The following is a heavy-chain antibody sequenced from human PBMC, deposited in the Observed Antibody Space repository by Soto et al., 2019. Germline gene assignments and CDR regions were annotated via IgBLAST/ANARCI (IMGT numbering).Heavy chain of an antibody. CDR2: ISYDGSNK. J-gene: IGHJ6*02. D-gene: IGHD3-22*01. CDR3: ARDLYYYDSSGYYYRYYYYGMDV. Sequence: GESLKISCAASGFTFSSYAMHWVRQAPGKGLEWVAVISYDGSNKYYADSVKGRFTISRDNSKNTLYLQMNSLRAEDTAVYYCARDLYYYDSSGYYYRYYYYGMDVWGQGTTVTVSS. CDR1: GFTFSSYA. V-gene: IGHV3-30-3*01.